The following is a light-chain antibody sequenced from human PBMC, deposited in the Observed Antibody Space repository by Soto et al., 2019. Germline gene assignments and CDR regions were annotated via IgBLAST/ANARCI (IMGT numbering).Light chain of an antibody. V-gene: IGKV3-15*01. CDR3: QQFYDALPAFA. J-gene: IGKJ2*01. CDR1: QSLGSN. Sequence: EIVMTQSPATLSVSPGERATLSCRASQSLGSNLAWYQAKHGQPPRLLIYGASSRATGVPAPVSGSGSRTEFTLILSSLQSEDVAVYYGQQFYDALPAFAFGQVNKLEI. CDR2: GAS.